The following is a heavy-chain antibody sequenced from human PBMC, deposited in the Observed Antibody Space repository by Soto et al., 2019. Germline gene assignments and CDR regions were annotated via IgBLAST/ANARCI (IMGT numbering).Heavy chain of an antibody. V-gene: IGHV1-69*12. J-gene: IGHJ5*02. CDR2: IFPLVAMV. Sequence: QVHLVQSGAEMKKPGSSVKVSCKVSGGDLTNSGISWVRQAPGQGLEWMGGIFPLVAMVDYSQKFQGRVTITADESTNTAYMDLGSLRSEDTAVYSCAQEDGAAFKSWGQGTLVIVSS. CDR1: GGDLTNSG. D-gene: IGHD2-15*01. CDR3: AQEDGAAFKS.